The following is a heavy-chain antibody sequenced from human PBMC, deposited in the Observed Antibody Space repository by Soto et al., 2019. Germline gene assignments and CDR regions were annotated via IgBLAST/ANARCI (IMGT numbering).Heavy chain of an antibody. J-gene: IGHJ5*02. CDR1: GGTFSSYT. CDR3: ARDVRGQLLLGDWFDP. Sequence: QVQLVQSGAEVKKPGSSVKVSCKASGGTFSSYTISWVRQAPGQGLEWMGRIIAILGIANYAQKFQGRVTIAADKSTSTAYMELSSLRAEDTAVYYCARDVRGQLLLGDWFDPWGQGTLVTVSS. CDR2: IIAILGIA. D-gene: IGHD2-2*01. V-gene: IGHV1-69*08.